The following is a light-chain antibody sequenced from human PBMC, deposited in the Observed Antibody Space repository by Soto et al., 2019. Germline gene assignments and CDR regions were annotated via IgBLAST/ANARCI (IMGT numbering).Light chain of an antibody. Sequence: EIVLTQSPLSLPVTPGEPASISCRSSRSIQGSSGYNYLNWYLQKPGQSPQLLIYLGSSRASGVPDRFSGSGSGTDFTLTISRVEAGDVGVYFCAQGLAVPFTFGGGTKVEI. J-gene: IGKJ4*01. CDR1: RSIQGSSGYNY. CDR2: LGS. CDR3: AQGLAVPFT. V-gene: IGKV2-28*01.